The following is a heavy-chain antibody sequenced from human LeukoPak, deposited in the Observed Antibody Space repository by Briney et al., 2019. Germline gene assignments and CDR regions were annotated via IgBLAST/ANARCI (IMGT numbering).Heavy chain of an antibody. CDR1: GFRSSYHW. CDR2: INQQGSVK. D-gene: IGHD1-26*01. J-gene: IGHJ4*02. V-gene: IGHV3-7*05. CDR3: AAFRREWEPY. Sequence: PGGSLRLSCAASGFRSSYHWTNWVRPAPGKGREWVANINQQGSVKYYVDSVKGRFTISRDNAKNALYLQRNSLRAEDTAVYYCAAFRREWEPYWGQGTLVTVSS.